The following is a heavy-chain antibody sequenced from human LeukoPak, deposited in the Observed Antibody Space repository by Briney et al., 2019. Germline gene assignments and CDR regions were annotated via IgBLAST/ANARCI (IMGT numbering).Heavy chain of an antibody. V-gene: IGHV1-2*02. CDR1: GYTFTGYH. J-gene: IGHJ4*02. D-gene: IGHD2-15*01. CDR3: ARCICCSGGSCSLDSYFDF. CDR2: INPNSGGT. Sequence: ASVKVSCKASGYTFTGYHIHWVRQAPGQGLEWMGWINPNSGGTNYAQKFQGRVTMTRDTSISTAYIELNRLRSDDTAVYYCARCICCSGGSCSLDSYFDFWGQGTLVTVSS.